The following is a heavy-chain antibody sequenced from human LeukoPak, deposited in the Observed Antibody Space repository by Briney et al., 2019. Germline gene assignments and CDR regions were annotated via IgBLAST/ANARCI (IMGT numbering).Heavy chain of an antibody. CDR1: GFTFSDSY. V-gene: IGHV3-11*04. Sequence: GGSLRLPCAASGFTFSDSYMSWIRQSPGKGLEWVSHISNSGHIIYYADSVKGRFTISRDNAKNSLYLQMNSLRAEDTAVYYCARTRGPLLPEHWGQGTLVTVSS. CDR2: ISNSGHII. J-gene: IGHJ1*01. D-gene: IGHD3-22*01. CDR3: ARTRGPLLPEH.